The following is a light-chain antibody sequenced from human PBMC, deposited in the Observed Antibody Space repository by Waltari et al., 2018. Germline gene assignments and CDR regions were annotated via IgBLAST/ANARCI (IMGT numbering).Light chain of an antibody. CDR3: QQYYSLPWT. J-gene: IGKJ1*01. Sequence: DIVMTQSPDSLAVSLGERATINCKSSQSVLYASNNKNPLAWYQQKPGQPPKLLVYWASTRESGVPDRFRGSGSGTDFTLTISSLQAEDVAVYDCQQYYSLPWTFGQGTKVEIK. V-gene: IGKV4-1*01. CDR2: WAS. CDR1: QSVLYASNNKNP.